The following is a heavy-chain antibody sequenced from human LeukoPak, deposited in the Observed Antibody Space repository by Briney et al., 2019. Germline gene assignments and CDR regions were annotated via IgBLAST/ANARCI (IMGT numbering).Heavy chain of an antibody. CDR2: IYYSGST. CDR3: ARSIFGVVIPDY. Sequence: SETLSLTCTVSGGSISSSSYYWGWIRQPPGKGLEWIGSIYYSGSTYYNPSLKSRVTISVDTSKNQFSPKLSSVTAADTAVYYCARSIFGVVIPDYWGQGTLVTVSS. D-gene: IGHD3-3*01. V-gene: IGHV4-39*01. CDR1: GGSISSSSYY. J-gene: IGHJ4*02.